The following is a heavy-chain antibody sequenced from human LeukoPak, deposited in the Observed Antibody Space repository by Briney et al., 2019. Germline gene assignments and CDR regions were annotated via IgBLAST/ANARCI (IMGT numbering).Heavy chain of an antibody. CDR3: ARIRGGWYIDY. V-gene: IGHV3-53*01. J-gene: IGHJ4*02. CDR1: GFTVSSNY. Sequence: PGGSLRLSCAASGFTVSSNYMSWVRQAPGKGLEWVSVIYRGGSTYYADSVKGRFTISRDNSKNTLYLQMNSLRAEDTAVYYCARIRGGWYIDYWGREPWSPSPQ. CDR2: IYRGGST. D-gene: IGHD3-10*01.